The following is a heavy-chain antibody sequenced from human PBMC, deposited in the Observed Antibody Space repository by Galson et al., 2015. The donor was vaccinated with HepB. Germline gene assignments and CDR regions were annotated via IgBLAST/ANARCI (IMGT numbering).Heavy chain of an antibody. CDR3: AKSVTKGYYYYYGMDV. J-gene: IGHJ6*02. V-gene: IGHV3-30*04. CDR1: GFTFSSYA. Sequence: SLRLSCAASGFTFSSYAMHWVRQAPGKGLEWVAVISYDGSNKYYADSVKGRFTISRDNSKNTLYLQMDSLRAEDTAVYYCAKSVTKGYYYYYGMDVWGQGTTVTVSS. CDR2: ISYDGSNK. D-gene: IGHD4-17*01.